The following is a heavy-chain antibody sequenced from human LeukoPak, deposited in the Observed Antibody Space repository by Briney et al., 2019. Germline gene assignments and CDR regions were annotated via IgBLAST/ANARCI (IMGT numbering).Heavy chain of an antibody. CDR3: AKDKLDNAWYFDL. V-gene: IGHV3-30*04. CDR2: ISSDGSNK. J-gene: IGHJ2*01. CDR1: GFTFSSYA. D-gene: IGHD4-23*01. Sequence: PGGSLRLSCAASGFTFSSYAMHWVRQAPGKGLEWVAVISSDGSNKYYTDSVRGRFTISRDTSKNTLYLQMNTLRAEDTAVYHCAKDKLDNAWYFDLWGRGTLVTVSS.